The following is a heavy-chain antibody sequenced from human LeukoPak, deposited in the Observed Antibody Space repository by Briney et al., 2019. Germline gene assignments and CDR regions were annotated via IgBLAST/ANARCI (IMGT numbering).Heavy chain of an antibody. V-gene: IGHV1-18*01. CDR2: INAYNDNT. Sequence: ASVKVSCKASGYTFINYAISWVRQAPGQGLEWMGWINAYNDNTKYSQKVQGRVTMTTDTSTSTAYIELRSLRSDDTAVYYCARDFYYDTSNYLPFDYWGQGTLVTVSS. D-gene: IGHD3-22*01. J-gene: IGHJ4*02. CDR1: GYTFINYA. CDR3: ARDFYYDTSNYLPFDY.